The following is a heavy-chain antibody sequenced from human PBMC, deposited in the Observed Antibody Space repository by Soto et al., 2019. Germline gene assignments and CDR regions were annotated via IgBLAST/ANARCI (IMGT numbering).Heavy chain of an antibody. CDR3: APLDYMGP. V-gene: IGHV1-58*02. Sequence: GASVKVSCKASGYTFTSYAMHWVRQAPGQRLEWIGWIVVGSGNTNYAQKFQERVTITRDMSTSTAYMELSSLRSEDTAVYYCAPLDYMGPWGQGTLVTVSS. J-gene: IGHJ5*02. D-gene: IGHD3-10*01. CDR2: IVVGSGNT. CDR1: GYTFTSYA.